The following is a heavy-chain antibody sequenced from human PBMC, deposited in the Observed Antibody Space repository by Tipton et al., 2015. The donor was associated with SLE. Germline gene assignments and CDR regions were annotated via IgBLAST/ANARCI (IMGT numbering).Heavy chain of an antibody. V-gene: IGHV4-59*01. J-gene: IGHJ4*02. Sequence: TLSLTCTVSGGSINSYYWNWIRQSPGKGLEWIGYFHHSGSTNYNPSLQSRVTISRDPSKNQFSLNLSSATAADTAVYYCARGKGTFDYWGQGTLVTVSS. CDR2: FHHSGST. CDR3: ARGKGTFDY. D-gene: IGHD1-1*01. CDR1: GGSINSYY.